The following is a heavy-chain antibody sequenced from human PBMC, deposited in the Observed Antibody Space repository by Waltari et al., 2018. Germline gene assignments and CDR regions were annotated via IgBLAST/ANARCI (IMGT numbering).Heavy chain of an antibody. V-gene: IGHV1-69*08. J-gene: IGHJ6*02. Sequence: QVQLVQSGAEVKKPGSSVKVTCKASGGTFSSYAISWVRQAPGQGLEWMGRIIPICGTANSAQKFQGRVTITAYKSTSTAYMDLSSLRSEDTSVYYCARVLLYSGGVDVWGQGTTVTVSS. CDR2: IIPICGTA. D-gene: IGHD3-10*02. CDR1: GGTFSSYA. CDR3: ARVLLYSGGVDV.